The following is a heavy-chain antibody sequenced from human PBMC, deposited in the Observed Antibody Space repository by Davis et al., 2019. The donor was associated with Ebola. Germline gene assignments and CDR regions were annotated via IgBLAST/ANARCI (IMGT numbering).Heavy chain of an antibody. D-gene: IGHD3-10*01. Sequence: ASVKVSCKASGYTFTSYGISWVRQAPGQGLEWMGWISAYNGNTNYAQKFQGRVTMTRNTSISTAYMELSSLRSEDTAVYYCARRHGRYYYGSGSYYPIGYWGQGTLVTVSS. CDR1: GYTFTSYG. CDR2: ISAYNGNT. CDR3: ARRHGRYYYGSGSYYPIGY. J-gene: IGHJ4*02. V-gene: IGHV1-18*01.